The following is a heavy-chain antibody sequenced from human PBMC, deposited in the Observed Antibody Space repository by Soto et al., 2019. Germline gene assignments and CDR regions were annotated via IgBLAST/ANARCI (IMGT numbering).Heavy chain of an antibody. CDR1: XXXXXXXXXX. V-gene: IGHV4-30-4*01. CDR3: XXXXXXXXXXXXV. J-gene: IGHJ6*02. Sequence: QVQXQESGPGLXKPSQTLSLTCTVSXXXXXXXXXXXXXXXXPXGXGLEWIGYIYYGGSTYYNPSLKSRVTISVDTSKNQFSLNXSXVXXAXXXXXYXXXXXXXXXXXXXVWGQGTTVTVSS. CDR2: IYYGGST.